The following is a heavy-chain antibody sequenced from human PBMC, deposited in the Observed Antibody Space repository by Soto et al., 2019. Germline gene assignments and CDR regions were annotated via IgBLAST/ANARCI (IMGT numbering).Heavy chain of an antibody. J-gene: IGHJ6*02. Sequence: EVQLVESGGGLAQPGGSLRLSCAASGFTFSSYSMNWVRQAPGKGLEWVSYISSSSSPIYYADSVKGRFTISRDNAKNSLYLQMNSLRAEDTAMYYCARVKCSIGWACGMDVWGQGTTVTVSS. CDR1: GFTFSSYS. D-gene: IGHD6-19*01. CDR2: ISSSSSPI. CDR3: ARVKCSIGWACGMDV. V-gene: IGHV3-48*01.